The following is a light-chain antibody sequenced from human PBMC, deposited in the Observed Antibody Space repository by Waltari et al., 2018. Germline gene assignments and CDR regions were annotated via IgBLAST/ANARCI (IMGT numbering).Light chain of an antibody. CDR3: QQYNDWYS. Sequence: DKVMTQSPPTLSVSPGGLLTLSCTASQGIASNFAWYQYRPGQAPRLLIYDASTRASRIPSRFSGSWSGTEFTLTISGLQSDDSALYYCQQYNDWYSFGQGTKLEI. CDR2: DAS. V-gene: IGKV3-15*01. CDR1: QGIASN. J-gene: IGKJ2*03.